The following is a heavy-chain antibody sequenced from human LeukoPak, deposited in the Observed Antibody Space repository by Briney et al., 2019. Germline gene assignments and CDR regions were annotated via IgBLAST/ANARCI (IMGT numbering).Heavy chain of an antibody. V-gene: IGHV3-23*01. D-gene: IGHD2-2*01. Sequence: PGGPLTPSLEASGFTFSAYTMGGVPRAPGRGLGWVSVIIDSGGSTYYADSVKGRFTISRDNSKNTLYLQMNSLRAEDTAIYYCARACGSTSCYVAVYWGRGTLVTVSS. J-gene: IGHJ4*02. CDR3: ARACGSTSCYVAVY. CDR1: GFTFSAYT. CDR2: IIDSGGST.